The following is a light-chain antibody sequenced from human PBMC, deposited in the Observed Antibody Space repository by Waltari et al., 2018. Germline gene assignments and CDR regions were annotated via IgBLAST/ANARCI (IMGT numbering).Light chain of an antibody. Sequence: EFVLTQSTATLSLSPGARATLSCRASQSVNYFLAWFQQKPGQAPRLLIYDASNRATGIPARFSGSGSGTDVTLTISSLEPEDFAVYYCQQRTNWPLTFGGGTKVEIK. CDR1: QSVNYF. J-gene: IGKJ4*01. CDR2: DAS. CDR3: QQRTNWPLT. V-gene: IGKV3-11*01.